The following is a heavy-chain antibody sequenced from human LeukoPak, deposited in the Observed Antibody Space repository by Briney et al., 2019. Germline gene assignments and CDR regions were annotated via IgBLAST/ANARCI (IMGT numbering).Heavy chain of an antibody. Sequence: ASVKVSCKASGYTFTGYYMHWVRQAPGQGLEWMGWINPNSGGTNYAQKFQGRVTMTRDTSISTAYMELSRLRSDDTAVYYCASNGSGSYYYYYMHVWGKGTTVTVSS. J-gene: IGHJ6*03. CDR3: ASNGSGSYYYYYMHV. D-gene: IGHD3-10*01. CDR1: GYTFTGYY. CDR2: INPNSGGT. V-gene: IGHV1-2*02.